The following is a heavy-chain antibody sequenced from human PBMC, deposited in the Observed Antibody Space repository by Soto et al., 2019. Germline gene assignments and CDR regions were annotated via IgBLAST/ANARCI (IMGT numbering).Heavy chain of an antibody. V-gene: IGHV3-48*03. D-gene: IGHD3-22*01. CDR1: GFTFSSYD. CDR2: ISGSGYTI. J-gene: IGHJ4*02. CDR3: ASIYDSTGFYYEY. Sequence: QPGGSLRLSCAASGFTFSSYDMNWVRQAPGKGLEWVSYISGSGYTIYYADSVKGRFTISRENAKHSLYLQMNRLRAEDTAVYYSASIYDSTGFYYEYLGQGAIVTVSS.